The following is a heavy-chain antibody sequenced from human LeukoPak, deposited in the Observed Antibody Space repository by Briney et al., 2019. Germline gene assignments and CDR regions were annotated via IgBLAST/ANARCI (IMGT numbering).Heavy chain of an antibody. V-gene: IGHV3-23*01. CDR3: AKIRVGYYYGSGSYYKGTDDY. J-gene: IGHJ4*02. CDR2: ISGSGGST. Sequence: WGSLRLSCAASGFTFSSYGMSWVRQAPGKGLEWVSAISGSGGSTYYADSVKGRFTISRDNSKNTLYLQMNSLRAEDTAVYYCAKIRVGYYYGSGSYYKGTDDYWGQGTLVTVSS. CDR1: GFTFSSYG. D-gene: IGHD3-10*01.